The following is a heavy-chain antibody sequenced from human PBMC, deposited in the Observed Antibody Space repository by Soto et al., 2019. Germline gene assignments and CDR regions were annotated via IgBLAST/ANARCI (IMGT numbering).Heavy chain of an antibody. J-gene: IGHJ4*02. V-gene: IGHV4-30-4*08. D-gene: IGHD5-18*01. CDR2: IYYSGST. Sequence: SETLSLTCTVSGGSISSSSYYWGWIRQPPGKGLEWIGYIYYSGSTYYNPSLKSRVTISVDTSKNQFSLKLSSVTAADTAVYYCARDGGYSYGPTYYFDYWGQGTLVTVSS. CDR3: ARDGGYSYGPTYYFDY. CDR1: GGSISSSSYY.